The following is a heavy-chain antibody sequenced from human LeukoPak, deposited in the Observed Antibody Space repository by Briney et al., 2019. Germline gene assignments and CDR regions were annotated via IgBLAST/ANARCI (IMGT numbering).Heavy chain of an antibody. Sequence: SETLSLTCTVSDGSISSYYWGWIRQPPGKGLEWIGSIYYSGSTYYNPSLKSRVTISVDTSNNQLSLNLSSVSAADTAVYFCARVYLAVVVPSAQFYFDSWGQGTLVTVSS. CDR3: ARVYLAVVVPSAQFYFDS. D-gene: IGHD2-2*01. J-gene: IGHJ4*02. CDR1: DGSISSYY. CDR2: IYYSGST. V-gene: IGHV4-39*07.